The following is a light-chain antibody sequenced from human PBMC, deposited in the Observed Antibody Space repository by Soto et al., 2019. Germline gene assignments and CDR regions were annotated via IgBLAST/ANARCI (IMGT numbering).Light chain of an antibody. V-gene: IGKV4-1*01. CDR1: QSVFSSSTNTHY. Sequence: ALTHFPDSLAVSMGHRATINCKSSQSVFSSSTNTHYLAWFQQKPGQPPKLLIYWASTRKSGVPDRFSGSGSGTDFTLTITNLQAEDVAVYYCQQYHSDPITFGQGTRLEIK. CDR3: QQYHSDPIT. J-gene: IGKJ5*01. CDR2: WAS.